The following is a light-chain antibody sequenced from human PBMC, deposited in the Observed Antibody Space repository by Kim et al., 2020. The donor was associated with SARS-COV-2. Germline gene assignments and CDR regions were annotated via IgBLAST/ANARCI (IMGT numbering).Light chain of an antibody. CDR1: SSNIGAGYD. V-gene: IGLV1-40*01. J-gene: IGLJ3*02. CDR3: QSYDRSLSGWV. Sequence: QSVLTQPPSVSGAPGQRVTLSCSGRSSNIGAGYDVHWYQQLPGTAPKLLIYGNNNRPSGVPDRFSGSKSGTSASLAITGLQAEDEADYYCQSYDRSLSGWVFGGGTQLTVL. CDR2: GNN.